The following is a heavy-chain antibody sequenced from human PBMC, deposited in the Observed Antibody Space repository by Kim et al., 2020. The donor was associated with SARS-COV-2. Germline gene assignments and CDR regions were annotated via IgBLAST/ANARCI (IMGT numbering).Heavy chain of an antibody. CDR1: GFTFSSYW. CDR3: ARGVIVVVPADLHFDY. Sequence: GGSLRLSCAASGFTFSSYWMSWVRQAPGKGLEWVANIKQDGSEKYYVDSVKGRFTISRDNAKNSLYLQMNSLRAEDTAVYYCARGVIVVVPADLHFDYWGQGTLVTVSS. V-gene: IGHV3-7*03. D-gene: IGHD2-2*01. CDR2: IKQDGSEK. J-gene: IGHJ4*02.